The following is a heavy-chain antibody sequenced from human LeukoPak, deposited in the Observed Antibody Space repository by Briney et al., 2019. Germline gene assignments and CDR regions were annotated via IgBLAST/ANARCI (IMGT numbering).Heavy chain of an antibody. Sequence: GGSLRLSCAASGFIFSNYGMHWVRQAPGKGLEWVAVIWYDGSNKYYADSVKGRFTISRDNSKNTLYLQMNSLRAEDTAVYYCASLAAEEFDYWGQGTLVTVSS. D-gene: IGHD2-15*01. V-gene: IGHV3-33*08. J-gene: IGHJ4*02. CDR1: GFIFSNYG. CDR2: IWYDGSNK. CDR3: ASLAAEEFDY.